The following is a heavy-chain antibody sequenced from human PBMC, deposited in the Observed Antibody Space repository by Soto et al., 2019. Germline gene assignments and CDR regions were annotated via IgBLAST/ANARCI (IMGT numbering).Heavy chain of an antibody. CDR1: GFTFSSYG. Sequence: LRLSCAASGFTFSSYGMHWVRQAPGKGLEWVAVISYDGSNKYYADSVKGRFTISRDNSKNTLYLQMNSLRAEDTAVYYCAKGAVVVTCPDYWGQGTLVTVSS. CDR3: AKGAVVVTCPDY. D-gene: IGHD3-22*01. V-gene: IGHV3-30*18. J-gene: IGHJ4*02. CDR2: ISYDGSNK.